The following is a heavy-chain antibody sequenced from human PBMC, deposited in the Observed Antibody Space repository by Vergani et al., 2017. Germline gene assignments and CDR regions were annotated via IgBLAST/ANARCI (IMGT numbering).Heavy chain of an antibody. J-gene: IGHJ4*02. D-gene: IGHD2-2*01. CDR3: ARDPRYCSGTSCSGGDY. V-gene: IGHV1-69*01. CDR2: IIPIFGTA. CDR1: GGTFSSYA. Sequence: QVQLVQSGAEVKKPGSSVKVSCKASGGTFSSYAISWVRQAPGQGLEWMGGIIPIFGTANYAQKFQGRVTITADESTSTADMELSSLRSEDTAVYYCARDPRYCSGTSCSGGDYWGQGTLVTVSS.